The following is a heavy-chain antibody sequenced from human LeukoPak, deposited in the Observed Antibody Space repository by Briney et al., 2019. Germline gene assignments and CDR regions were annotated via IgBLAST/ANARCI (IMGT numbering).Heavy chain of an antibody. V-gene: IGHV4-59*01. D-gene: IGHD2-21*01. CDR2: IYYSGST. CDR3: ARRLFYSRGAFDF. Sequence: PSETLSLTCTVSGGSIYSYYWSWIRQPPGKGLEWIGYIYYSGSTNYNPSLKSRVTISVDTSKNQFSLNLSSVTAADTAVYYCARRLFYSRGAFDFWGQGTMVTVSS. CDR1: GGSIYSYY. J-gene: IGHJ3*01.